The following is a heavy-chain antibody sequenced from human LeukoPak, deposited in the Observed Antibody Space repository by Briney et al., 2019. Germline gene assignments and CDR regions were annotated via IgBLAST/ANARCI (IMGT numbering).Heavy chain of an antibody. Sequence: GGSLRLSRAASRFTVSSNYMSWVRPAPGGGLGWVSVLFVVGSTYYADSVKGRFTISRDNSKNTLYLQMNSMRAEDTAVYYCARDRGSSTSCYPEVSYYYYMDVWGKGTTVTVSS. CDR3: ARDRGSSTSCYPEVSYYYYMDV. CDR1: RFTVSSNY. D-gene: IGHD2-2*01. CDR2: LFVVGST. V-gene: IGHV3-66*02. J-gene: IGHJ6*03.